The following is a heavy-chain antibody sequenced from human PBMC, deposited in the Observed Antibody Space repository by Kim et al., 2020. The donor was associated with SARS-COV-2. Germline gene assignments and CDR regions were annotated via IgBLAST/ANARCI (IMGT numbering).Heavy chain of an antibody. CDR3: AKGGYSGCGDWFDP. CDR1: GFTFSSYA. Sequence: GGSLRLSCAASGFTFSSYAMSWVRQAPGKGLEWVSAISSSGGTTSYADSVKGRFTISRDNSKNTLYLQMNSLRAEDTAVYYCAKGGYSGCGDWFDPWAQGTMVSVSS. J-gene: IGHJ5*02. D-gene: IGHD5-12*01. CDR2: ISSSGGTT. V-gene: IGHV3-23*01.